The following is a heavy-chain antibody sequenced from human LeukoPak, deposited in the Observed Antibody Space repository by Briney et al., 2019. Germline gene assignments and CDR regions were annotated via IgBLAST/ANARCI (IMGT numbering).Heavy chain of an antibody. CDR2: IYSGGST. Sequence: GGSLRLSCAASGFSVGNNYMSWVRQAPGKGLEWVSVIYSGGSTNYADSVKGRFTISRDNSENTLYLHMNSLRAEDTAVYYCARDPPGQAAGGTRWGQGTLVTVSS. CDR3: ARDPPGQAAGGTR. J-gene: IGHJ4*02. V-gene: IGHV3-53*01. CDR1: GFSVGNNY. D-gene: IGHD6-13*01.